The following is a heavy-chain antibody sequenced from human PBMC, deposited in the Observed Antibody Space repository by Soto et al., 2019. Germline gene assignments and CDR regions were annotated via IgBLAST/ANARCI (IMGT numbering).Heavy chain of an antibody. CDR3: ARGPHYDILTGYYSGNYYDYMDV. J-gene: IGHJ6*03. V-gene: IGHV4-34*01. CDR2: INHSGST. Sequence: QVQLQQWGAGLLKPSETLSLTCAVYGGSFSGYYWSWIRQPPGKGLEWIGEINHSGSTNYNPSLKSRVTRSVDTSKNQFSLKLSSVTAADTAVYYCARGPHYDILTGYYSGNYYDYMDVWGKGTTVTVSS. CDR1: GGSFSGYY. D-gene: IGHD3-9*01.